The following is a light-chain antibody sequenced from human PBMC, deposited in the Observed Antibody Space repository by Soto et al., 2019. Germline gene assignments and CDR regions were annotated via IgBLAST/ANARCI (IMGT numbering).Light chain of an antibody. CDR3: GTCDISLSAVV. CDR1: SSNIGNKY. V-gene: IGLV1-51*01. J-gene: IGLJ3*02. CDR2: DDE. Sequence: QSVLTQPPSVSAAPGQRVTISCSGSSSNIGNKYVSWYQHLPGTAPKLLIYDDEKRPSGIPDRFSGSKSGTSATLGITGLQTGDEADYYCGTCDISLSAVVIGGGTQLTVL.